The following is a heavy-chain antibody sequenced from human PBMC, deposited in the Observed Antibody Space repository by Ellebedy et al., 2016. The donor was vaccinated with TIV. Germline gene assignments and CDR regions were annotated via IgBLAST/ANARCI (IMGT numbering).Heavy chain of an antibody. J-gene: IGHJ3*02. Sequence: GESLKISCAASGSTFSTYSMNWVRQAAGKGLEWISYIVGTGTTTYYADSVKGRFTISRDNAKNSLYLQMNSLRDEDTAVYYCARRGNYLGDAFDIWGQGAMVIVSS. D-gene: IGHD1-26*01. CDR2: IVGTGTTT. CDR3: ARRGNYLGDAFDI. V-gene: IGHV3-48*02. CDR1: GSTFSTYS.